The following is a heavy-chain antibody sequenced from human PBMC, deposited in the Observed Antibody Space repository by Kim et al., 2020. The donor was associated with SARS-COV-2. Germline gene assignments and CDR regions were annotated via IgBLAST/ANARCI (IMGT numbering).Heavy chain of an antibody. CDR3: ARDTGLLWFGGVAFDL. CDR2: ISISGSTI. J-gene: IGHJ3*01. CDR1: GFTFGSYA. Sequence: GGSLRLSCAASGFTFGSYAMNWVRQAPGKGLEWVSYISISGSTIYYADSVKGRFTISRDNAKNSLYLQMNSLRAEDTAVYYCARDTGLLWFGGVAFDLWRQQTIVTVSS. D-gene: IGHD3-10*01. V-gene: IGHV3-48*03.